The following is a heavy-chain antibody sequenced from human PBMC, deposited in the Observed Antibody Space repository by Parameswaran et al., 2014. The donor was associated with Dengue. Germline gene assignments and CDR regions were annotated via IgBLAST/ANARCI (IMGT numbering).Heavy chain of an antibody. V-gene: IGHV1-2*02. CDR2: INPNSGGT. CDR3: ARDRAWVGATRYYYYGMDV. CDR1: GYTFTGYY. Sequence: ASVKVSCKASGYTFTGYYMHWVRQAPGQGLEWMGWINPNSGGTNYAQKFQGRVTMTRDTSISTAYMELSRLRSDDTAVYYCARDRAWVGATRYYYYGMDVWGQGTTVTVSS. J-gene: IGHJ6*02. D-gene: IGHD1-26*01.